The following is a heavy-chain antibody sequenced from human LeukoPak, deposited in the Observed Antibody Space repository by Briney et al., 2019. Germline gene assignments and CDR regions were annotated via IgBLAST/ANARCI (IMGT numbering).Heavy chain of an antibody. CDR3: ASLARGGNWFDP. CDR1: GGSFSGYY. CDR2: INHSGST. Sequence: SETLSLTCAVYGGSFSGYYWSWIRQPPGKGLEWIGEINHSGSTNYNPSLKSRVTISVDTSKNQFSLKLSSVTAADTAAYYCASLARGGNWFDPWGQGTLVTVSS. D-gene: IGHD6-6*01. V-gene: IGHV4-34*01. J-gene: IGHJ5*02.